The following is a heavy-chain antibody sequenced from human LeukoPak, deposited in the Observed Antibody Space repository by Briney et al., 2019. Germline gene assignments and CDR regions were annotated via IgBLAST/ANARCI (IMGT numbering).Heavy chain of an antibody. Sequence: PGGSLRLSCAASGFTFSSYWMSWVRQAPGKGLEWVGNIKQDGSETYLVDSVKGRFTISRDNAKNSLYLQMNNLRAEDTAVYYCARDAMSRTADYWGQGTLVTVSS. CDR3: ARDAMSRTADY. V-gene: IGHV3-7*01. D-gene: IGHD2-2*01. CDR1: GFTFSSYW. J-gene: IGHJ4*02. CDR2: IKQDGSET.